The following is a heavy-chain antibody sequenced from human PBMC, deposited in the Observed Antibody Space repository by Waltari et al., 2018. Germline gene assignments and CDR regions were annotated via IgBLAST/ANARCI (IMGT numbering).Heavy chain of an antibody. Sequence: QVQLVQSGAEVKKPGSSVKVSCKASGGTFSSYAISWVRQAPGQGLEWMGGIIPIFGTANYAQKFQGRVTITTDESTSTAYMELSSLRSEDTAVYYCARTPVQDYYDSSGYWLDYWGQGTLVTVSS. CDR3: ARTPVQDYYDSSGYWLDY. D-gene: IGHD3-22*01. V-gene: IGHV1-69*05. CDR1: GGTFSSYA. J-gene: IGHJ4*02. CDR2: IIPIFGTA.